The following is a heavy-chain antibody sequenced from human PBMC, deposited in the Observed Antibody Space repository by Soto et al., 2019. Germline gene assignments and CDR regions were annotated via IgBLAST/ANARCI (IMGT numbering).Heavy chain of an antibody. D-gene: IGHD3-3*01. V-gene: IGHV4-59*01. CDR2: IYYSGST. CDR3: GRDQDDFWSGSPPGMAV. Sequence: PSETLSLTCTVSGGSISSYYWSWIRQPPGKGLEWIGYIYYSGSTNYNPSLKSRVTISVDTSKNQFSLKLSSVTAADTAVYYCGRDQDDFWSGSPPGMAVWGKGTTVPVSP. CDR1: GGSISSYY. J-gene: IGHJ6*04.